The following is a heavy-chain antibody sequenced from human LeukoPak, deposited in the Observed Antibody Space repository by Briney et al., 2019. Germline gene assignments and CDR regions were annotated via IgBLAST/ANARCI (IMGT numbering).Heavy chain of an antibody. CDR3: ARERDSDYYYMDV. J-gene: IGHJ6*03. Sequence: PSETLSLTCTVSGGSISSYYWSWIRQSPGKGLEWIGYIYYSGSTNYNPSLKSRVTISVDTSKNQFSLKLSSVTAADTAVYYCARERDSDYYYMDVWGKGTTVTVSS. CDR2: IYYSGST. D-gene: IGHD1-26*01. CDR1: GGSISSYY. V-gene: IGHV4-59*01.